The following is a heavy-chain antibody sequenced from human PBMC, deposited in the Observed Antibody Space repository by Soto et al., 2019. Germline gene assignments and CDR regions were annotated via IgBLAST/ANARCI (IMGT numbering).Heavy chain of an antibody. Sequence: GGSLRLSCAASGFTFSSYAMHWVRQAPGKGLEWVAVISYDGSNKYYADSVKGRFTISRDNSKNTLYLQMNSLRAEDTAVYYCAREDSSDAFDIWGQGTMVTV. CDR2: ISYDGSNK. CDR1: GFTFSSYA. D-gene: IGHD3-22*01. J-gene: IGHJ3*02. V-gene: IGHV3-30-3*01. CDR3: AREDSSDAFDI.